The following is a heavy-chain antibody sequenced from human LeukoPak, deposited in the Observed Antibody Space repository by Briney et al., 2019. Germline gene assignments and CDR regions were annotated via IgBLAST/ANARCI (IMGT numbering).Heavy chain of an antibody. CDR2: IRYDGSNK. D-gene: IGHD3-3*01. V-gene: IGHV3-30*02. CDR3: AKGSKQYDFWSGYGVY. J-gene: IGHJ4*02. CDR1: GFTFSSYG. Sequence: GGPLRLSCAASGFTFSSYGMHWVRQAPGKGLEWVAFIRYDGSNKYYADSVKGRFTISRDNSKNTLYLQMNSLRAEDTAVYYCAKGSKQYDFWSGYGVYWGQGTLVTVSS.